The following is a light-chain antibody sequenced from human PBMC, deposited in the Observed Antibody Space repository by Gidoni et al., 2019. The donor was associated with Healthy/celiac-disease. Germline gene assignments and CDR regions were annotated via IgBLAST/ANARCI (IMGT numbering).Light chain of an antibody. CDR2: DAS. V-gene: IGKV1D-13*01. Sequence: AIQLTQSPSSLSASVGDRVTITCRASQGISSALAWYQQKPGKAPKLLIYDASSLESGVPSRFSGSGSVTDFTLTISSLQPEDFATYYCQQFNNYPFTFXPXTKVXIK. J-gene: IGKJ3*01. CDR3: QQFNNYPFT. CDR1: QGISSA.